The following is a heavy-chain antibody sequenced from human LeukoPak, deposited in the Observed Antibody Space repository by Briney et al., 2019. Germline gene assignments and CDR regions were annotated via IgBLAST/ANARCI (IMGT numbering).Heavy chain of an antibody. J-gene: IGHJ4*02. Sequence: PGGSLRLSCAASGFTFSSYWMHWVRQAPGKGLVWVSRIDSDGRSTAYAEAGRRRFTISRDNAKITLYLQMHSRRAEYMAVYYSGKRDIRSSAWYDWGQGTLVTVSS. V-gene: IGHV3-74*01. D-gene: IGHD6-19*01. CDR1: GFTFSSYW. CDR2: IDSDGRST. CDR3: GKRDIRSSAWYD.